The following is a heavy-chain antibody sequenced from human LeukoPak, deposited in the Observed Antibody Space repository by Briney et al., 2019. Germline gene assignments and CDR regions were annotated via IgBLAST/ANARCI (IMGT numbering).Heavy chain of an antibody. V-gene: IGHV1-69*13. CDR3: ARDIRRDGYTTYFDY. D-gene: IGHD5-24*01. CDR2: IIPIFGTA. CDR1: GGTFSSYA. Sequence: ASVKVSCKASGGTFSSYAISWVRQAPGQGLEWMGGIIPIFGTANYAQKFQGRVTITADESTSTAYMELSSLRSEDTAVYYCARDIRRDGYTTYFDYWGQGTLVTASS. J-gene: IGHJ4*02.